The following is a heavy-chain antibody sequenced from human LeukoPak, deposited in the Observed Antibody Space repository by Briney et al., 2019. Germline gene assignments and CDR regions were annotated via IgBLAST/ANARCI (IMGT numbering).Heavy chain of an antibody. CDR1: GGSISSSSYH. J-gene: IGHJ4*02. Sequence: PSETLSLACTVSGGSISSSSYHWGWIRQPPGKGLEWIGSIYYSGSTYYNPSLKSRVTISVDTSKNQFSLKLSSVTAADTAVYYCARQPHYFDYWGQGTLVTVSS. V-gene: IGHV4-39*01. CDR3: ARQPHYFDY. CDR2: IYYSGST.